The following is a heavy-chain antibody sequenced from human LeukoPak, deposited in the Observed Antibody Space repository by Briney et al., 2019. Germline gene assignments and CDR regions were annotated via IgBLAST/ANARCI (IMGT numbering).Heavy chain of an antibody. D-gene: IGHD6-19*01. CDR3: AGHSSGWSRFDY. V-gene: IGHV6-1*01. Sequence: SQTLSLTCAISGDNVSTNSGAWNWIRQSPSRGLEWLGRTFYRSKWYFDYAVSVKSRIPINPDTFKNQFSLQLDSVTPEDTAVYFCAGHSSGWSRFDYWGQGTLVTGSS. CDR1: GDNVSTNSGA. CDR2: TFYRSKWYF. J-gene: IGHJ4*02.